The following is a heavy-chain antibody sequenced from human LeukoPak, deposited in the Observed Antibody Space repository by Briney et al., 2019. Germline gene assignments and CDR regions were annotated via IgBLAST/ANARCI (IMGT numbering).Heavy chain of an antibody. CDR1: GGSISSYY. Sequence: SETPSLTCTVSGGSISSYYWSWIRQPPGKGLEWIGYIYYSGSTNYNPSLKSRVTISVDTSKNQFSLKLCSVTAADTAVYYCARGHYGGNSNYYYYGMDVWGQGTTVTVSS. J-gene: IGHJ6*01. CDR2: IYYSGST. D-gene: IGHD4-23*01. CDR3: ARGHYGGNSNYYYYGMDV. V-gene: IGHV4-59*01.